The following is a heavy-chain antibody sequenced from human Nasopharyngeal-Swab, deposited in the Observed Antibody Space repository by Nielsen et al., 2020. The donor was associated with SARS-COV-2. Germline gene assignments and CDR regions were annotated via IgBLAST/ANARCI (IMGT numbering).Heavy chain of an antibody. V-gene: IGHV3-48*02. J-gene: IGHJ6*02. Sequence: GESLKISCAASGFTFSSYSRNWVGQAPGKGLEWVSYISSSSSTIYYADSVKGRFTISRDNAKNSLYLQMNSLRDEDTAVYYCARLDGYSSSWYPLDVWCQGTTVTVSS. D-gene: IGHD6-13*01. CDR2: ISSSSSTI. CDR1: GFTFSSYS. CDR3: ARLDGYSSSWYPLDV.